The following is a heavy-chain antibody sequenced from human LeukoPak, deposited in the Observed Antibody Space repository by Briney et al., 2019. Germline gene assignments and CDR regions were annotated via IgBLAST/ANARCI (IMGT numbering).Heavy chain of an antibody. CDR3: ARELGYCSSTSCNNWFDP. J-gene: IGHJ5*02. D-gene: IGHD2-2*01. CDR1: GGSISSYY. V-gene: IGHV4-59*01. Sequence: SETLSLTCTVSGGSISSYYWSWIRQPPGKGLEWIGYIYYSGSTNYNPSLKSRVTISVDTSKNQFSLKLSSVPAADTAVYYCARELGYCSSTSCNNWFDPWGQGTLVTVSS. CDR2: IYYSGST.